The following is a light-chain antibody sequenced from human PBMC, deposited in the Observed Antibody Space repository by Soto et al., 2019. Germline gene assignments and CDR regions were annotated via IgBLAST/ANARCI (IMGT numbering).Light chain of an antibody. CDR1: NSDVGDYDY. CDR3: CSYAGTYTWV. J-gene: IGLJ3*02. V-gene: IGLV2-11*01. Sequence: QSALTQPRSVSGSPGQSVTISCTGTNSDVGDYDYVSWYQHHPGKAPKFMLYDVSKRPSGVPDRFSGSKSGNTASLTISGLQAEDEADYYCCSYAGTYTWVFGGGTRLTVL. CDR2: DVS.